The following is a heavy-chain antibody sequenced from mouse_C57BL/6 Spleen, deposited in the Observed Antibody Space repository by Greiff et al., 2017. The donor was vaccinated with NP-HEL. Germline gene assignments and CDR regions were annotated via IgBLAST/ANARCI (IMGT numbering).Heavy chain of an antibody. Sequence: QVQLQQSGAELVKPGASVKLSCKASGYTFTSYWMQWVKQRPGQGLEWIGEIDPSDSYTNYNQKFKGKATLTVDTSSSTAYMQLSSLTSEDSAVYYCARKGAYYSNYGYFDYWGQGTTLTVSS. CDR3: ARKGAYYSNYGYFDY. CDR1: GYTFTSYW. D-gene: IGHD2-5*01. CDR2: IDPSDSYT. J-gene: IGHJ2*01. V-gene: IGHV1-50*01.